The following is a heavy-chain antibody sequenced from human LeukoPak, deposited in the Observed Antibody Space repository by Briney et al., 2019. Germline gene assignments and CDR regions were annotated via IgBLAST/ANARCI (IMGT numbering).Heavy chain of an antibody. D-gene: IGHD6-19*01. CDR1: GGTFSSYA. CDR3: ARDGNRGWYYYGMDV. J-gene: IGHJ6*02. V-gene: IGHV1-69*13. Sequence: SVKVSCKASGGTFSSYAISWVRQAPGQGLEWMGGIIPVFGTANYAQKFQGRVTITADESTSTAYMELSSLRSEDTAVYYCARDGNRGWYYYGMDVWGQGTTVTVSS. CDR2: IIPVFGTA.